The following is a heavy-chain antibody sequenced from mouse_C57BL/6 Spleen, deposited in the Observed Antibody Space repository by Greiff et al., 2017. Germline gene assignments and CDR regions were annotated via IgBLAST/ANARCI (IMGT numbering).Heavy chain of an antibody. CDR3: VRCYDGYYHYYAMDY. Sequence: EVQGVESGGGLVQPKGSLKLSCAASGFTFNTYAMHWVRQAPGKGLEWVARIRSKSSNYATYYAVSVKDRFTISRDYSQSMLYLQMDKLKTEDTAMYFCVRCYDGYYHYYAMDYWGQGTSVTVSS. CDR1: GFTFNTYA. CDR2: IRSKSSNYAT. J-gene: IGHJ4*01. D-gene: IGHD2-3*01. V-gene: IGHV10-3*01.